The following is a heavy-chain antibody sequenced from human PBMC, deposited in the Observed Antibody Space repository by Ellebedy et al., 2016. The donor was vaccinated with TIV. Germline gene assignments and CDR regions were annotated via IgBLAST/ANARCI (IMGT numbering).Heavy chain of an antibody. CDR1: GFSVSSNY. V-gene: IGHV3-23*01. Sequence: PGGSLRLSCAASGFSVSSNYMSLVRQAPGKGLEWVSSLSGSGGRADYADSVKGRFTISRDNSKNALYLQMNSLRAGDTAVYYCAKGTQWLGRTCFDYWGQGTLVTVSS. D-gene: IGHD6-19*01. CDR3: AKGTQWLGRTCFDY. J-gene: IGHJ4*02. CDR2: LSGSGGRA.